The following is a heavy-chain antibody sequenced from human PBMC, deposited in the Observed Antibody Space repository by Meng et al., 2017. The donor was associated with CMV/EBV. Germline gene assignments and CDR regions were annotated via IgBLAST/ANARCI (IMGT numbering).Heavy chain of an antibody. Sequence: ASVKVSCKASGYTFTSYDINWVRQATGQGLEWMGWMNPNSGNTGYAQKFQGRVTMTRNTSISTAYMELSSLRSEDKAVYYCNLDILHGYEAYGMDVWGQGTTGTVSS. CDR3: NLDILHGYEAYGMDV. D-gene: IGHD3-9*01. V-gene: IGHV1-8*01. J-gene: IGHJ6*02. CDR2: MNPNSGNT. CDR1: GYTFTSYD.